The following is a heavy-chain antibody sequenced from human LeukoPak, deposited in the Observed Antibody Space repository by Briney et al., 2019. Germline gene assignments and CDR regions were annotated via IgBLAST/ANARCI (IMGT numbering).Heavy chain of an antibody. Sequence: ASVKVSCKASGYTFTSYYMRWVRQAPGQGLEWMGWISAYNGNTNYAQKLQGRVTMTTDTSTGTAYLELRRLRSDDTAVYYCAIDTSRYFDWLSNWFDPWGQGTLVTVSS. D-gene: IGHD3-9*01. CDR1: GYTFTSYY. V-gene: IGHV1-18*04. CDR3: AIDTSRYFDWLSNWFDP. CDR2: ISAYNGNT. J-gene: IGHJ5*02.